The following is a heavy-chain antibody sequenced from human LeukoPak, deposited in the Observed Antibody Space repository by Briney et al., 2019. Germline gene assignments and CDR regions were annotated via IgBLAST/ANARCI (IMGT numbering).Heavy chain of an antibody. CDR1: DFSASSVY. J-gene: IGHJ4*02. CDR2: FYSGGNA. D-gene: IGHD4-11*01. CDR3: ARGYGNFYFDY. Sequence: GGSLRLSCAASDFSASSVYMSWVRQAPGKGLEWVSVFYSGGNAYYADSVKGRFTISRDNSKNTLYLQMNSLRAEDTAVYYCARGYGNFYFDYWGQGTLVTVSS. V-gene: IGHV3-53*01.